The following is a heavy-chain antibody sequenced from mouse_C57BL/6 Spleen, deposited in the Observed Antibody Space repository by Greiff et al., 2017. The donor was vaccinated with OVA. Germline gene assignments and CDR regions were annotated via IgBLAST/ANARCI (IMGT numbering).Heavy chain of an antibody. CDR1: GYTFTDYE. CDR3: TRRTLSGYDGRGGAMDY. D-gene: IGHD2-2*01. V-gene: IGHV1-15*01. J-gene: IGHJ4*01. CDR2: IDPETGGT. Sequence: VQLQQSGAELVRPGASVTLSCKASGYTFTDYEMHWVKQTPVHGLEWIGAIDPETGGTAYNQKFKGKAILTADKSSSTAYMELRSLTSEDSAVYYCTRRTLSGYDGRGGAMDYWGQGTSGTVSS.